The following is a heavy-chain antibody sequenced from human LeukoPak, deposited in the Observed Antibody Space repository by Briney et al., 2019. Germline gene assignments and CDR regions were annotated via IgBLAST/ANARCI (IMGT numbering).Heavy chain of an antibody. CDR3: ARGGGLDV. CDR1: GFTFSSYW. D-gene: IGHD3-16*01. Sequence: GGSLRLSCAASGFTFSSYWMNWARRAPGKGLEWVASINHNGNVNYYVDSVKGRFTISRDNAKNSLYLQMSNLRAEDTAVYFCARGGGLDVWGQGATVTVSS. V-gene: IGHV3-7*03. J-gene: IGHJ6*02. CDR2: INHNGNVN.